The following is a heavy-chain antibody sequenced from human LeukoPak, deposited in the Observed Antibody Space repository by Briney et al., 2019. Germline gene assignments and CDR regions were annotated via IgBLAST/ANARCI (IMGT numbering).Heavy chain of an antibody. CDR2: IRGRGDGT. V-gene: IGHV3-23*01. D-gene: IGHD4-17*01. CDR1: GFTFSSYA. J-gene: IGHJ3*01. Sequence: GGSLRLSCAASGFTFSSYAMHWVRQAPGKGLEWVSSIRGRGDGTSYADSVKGRFTMSRDNSKNTLYLQMDSLRAEDTAMYYCGRDPNGDYVGAFEFWGQGTLVTVSS. CDR3: GRDPNGDYVGAFEF.